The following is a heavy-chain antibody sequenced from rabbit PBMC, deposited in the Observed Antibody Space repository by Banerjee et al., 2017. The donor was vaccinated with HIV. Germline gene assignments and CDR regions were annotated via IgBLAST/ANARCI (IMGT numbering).Heavy chain of an antibody. D-gene: IGHD6-1*01. CDR2: ISTGSGST. CDR3: ARARDTSAYVGYAL. CDR1: GFSFSSSYW. V-gene: IGHV1S45*01. J-gene: IGHJ4*01. Sequence: QEQLEESGGDLVKPEGSLTLTCTASGFSFSSSYWICWVRQAPGKGLEWIGCISTGSGSTYYASWAKGRFTTSKTSSTTVTLQMTSLTAADTATYFCARARDTSAYVGYALWGQGTLVTVS.